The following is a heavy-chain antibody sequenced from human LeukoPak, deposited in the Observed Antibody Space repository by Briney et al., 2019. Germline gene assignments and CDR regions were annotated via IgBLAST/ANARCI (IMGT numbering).Heavy chain of an antibody. V-gene: IGHV1-8*01. Sequence: ASVKVSCKASGYTFTSYDINWVRQATGQGLEWMGWMNSNSGNTGYAQKFQGRVTMTRNTSISTAYMELSSLRSEDTAVYYCARGPMVRGAGWFDPWGQGTLVTVSS. CDR2: MNSNSGNT. CDR3: ARGPMVRGAGWFDP. CDR1: GYTFTSYD. J-gene: IGHJ5*02. D-gene: IGHD3-10*01.